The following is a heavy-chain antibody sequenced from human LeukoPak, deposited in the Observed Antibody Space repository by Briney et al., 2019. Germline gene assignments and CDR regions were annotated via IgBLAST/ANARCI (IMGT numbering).Heavy chain of an antibody. CDR3: ARAVVVTHYWYFDL. CDR1: GYSFTSYW. J-gene: IGHJ2*01. Sequence: PGESLKISCKGSGYSFTSYWIGWVRQMPGKGLEWMGIIYPADSDTRYSPSFQGQVTISADKSISTAYLQWSSLKASDTAMFYCARAVVVTHYWYFDLWGRGTLVTVSS. CDR2: IYPADSDT. V-gene: IGHV5-51*03. D-gene: IGHD3-22*01.